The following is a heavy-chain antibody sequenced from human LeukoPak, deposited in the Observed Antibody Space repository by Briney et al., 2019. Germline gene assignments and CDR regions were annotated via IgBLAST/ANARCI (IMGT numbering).Heavy chain of an antibody. V-gene: IGHV3-23*01. CDR2: ISGSGGST. D-gene: IGHD4-11*01. CDR1: GFTFSSYA. J-gene: IGHJ5*02. Sequence: GGSLRLSCAASGFTFSSYAMSWVRQAPGKGLDWVSIISGSGGSTYYADSVKGRFTISRDNSKNTLYLQMNSLRAEDTAVYYCAKGPTTEITKDWFDPWGQGTLVTVSS. CDR3: AKGPTTEITKDWFDP.